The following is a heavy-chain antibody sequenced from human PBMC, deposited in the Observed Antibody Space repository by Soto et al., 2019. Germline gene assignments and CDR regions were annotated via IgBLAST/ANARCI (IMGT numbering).Heavy chain of an antibody. D-gene: IGHD6-13*01. J-gene: IGHJ4*02. CDR2: IYHSGSA. CDR1: GVSISSSYW. Sequence: SETLSLTCAVSGVSISSSYWWSLVRQPPGKGLEWIGEIYHSGSANYNPSLKSRVTISVDNSKNQFSLKLSSVTAADTAVYYCARYIAASGTYYFDYWGQGTLVTVSS. CDR3: ARYIAASGTYYFDY. V-gene: IGHV4-4*02.